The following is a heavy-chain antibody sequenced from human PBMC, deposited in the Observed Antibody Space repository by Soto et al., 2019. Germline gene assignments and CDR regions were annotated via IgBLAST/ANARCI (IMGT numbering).Heavy chain of an antibody. CDR1: GYSFTSYW. CDR2: IYPGDSDT. D-gene: IGHD2-2*01. Sequence: PGESLKISCKGSGYSFTSYWIGWVRQMPGKGLEWTGIIYPGDSDTRYSPSFQGQVTISADKSISTAYLQWSSLKASDTAADTAVYYCVRLQGYCITTGCYGHYAMDVWGQGTTVTVSS. V-gene: IGHV5-51*01. CDR3: VYYCVRLQGYCITTGCYGHYAMDV. J-gene: IGHJ6*02.